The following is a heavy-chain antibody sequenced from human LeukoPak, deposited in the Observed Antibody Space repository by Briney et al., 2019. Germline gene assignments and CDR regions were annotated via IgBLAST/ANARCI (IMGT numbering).Heavy chain of an antibody. J-gene: IGHJ4*02. V-gene: IGHV1-2*02. CDR2: INPNSGGT. CDR3: ATQDLRGYCSSTSCYTSPFDY. Sequence: ASVKVSCKASGYTFTGYYMHWVRQAPGQGLEWMGWINPNSGGTNYAQKFKGRVTMTRDTSISTASMALSRLRTDDPAVYYCATQDLRGYCSSTSCYTSPFDYWGQGTLVTVSS. D-gene: IGHD2-2*02. CDR1: GYTFTGYY.